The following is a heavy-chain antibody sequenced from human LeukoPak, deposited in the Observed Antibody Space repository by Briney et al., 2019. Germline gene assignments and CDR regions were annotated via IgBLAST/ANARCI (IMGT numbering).Heavy chain of an antibody. D-gene: IGHD6-25*01. CDR1: GGAISSGDYY. V-gene: IGHV4-30-4*08. CDR2: IYYSGST. J-gene: IGHJ4*02. CDR3: ARALSLAAFDY. Sequence: PSETLSLTCSVSGGAISSGDYYWSWIRQPPGKGLEWIGYIYYSGSTYYNPSLKSRVTISVDTSKNQFSLKLSSVTAADTAVYYCARALSLAAFDYWGQGTLVTVSS.